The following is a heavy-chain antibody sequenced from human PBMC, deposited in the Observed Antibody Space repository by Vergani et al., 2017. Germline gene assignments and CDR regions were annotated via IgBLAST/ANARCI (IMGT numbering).Heavy chain of an antibody. J-gene: IGHJ3*02. CDR3: ARGVDSSGYKDAFDI. V-gene: IGHV3-21*01. Sequence: VQLQESGPGLVKPSETLSLTCAVSGFSIDNGYYWDWIRQPPGKGLEWVSSISSSSSYIYYADSVKGRFTISRDNAKNSLYLQMNSLRAEDTAVYYCARGVDSSGYKDAFDIWGQGTMVTVSS. CDR2: ISSSSSYI. D-gene: IGHD3-22*01. CDR1: GFSIDNGYY.